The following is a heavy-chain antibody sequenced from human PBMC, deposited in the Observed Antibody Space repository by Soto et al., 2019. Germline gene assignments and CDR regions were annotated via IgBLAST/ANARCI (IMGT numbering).Heavy chain of an antibody. Sequence: SETLSLTCTVSGDSISSGDYSWSWIRQPPGKGLEWIGYISYGGSTYYNPSLKSRVTISVDTSKNQFSLKLSSVTAADTAVYYWARGAPDLYYYDSRQPYRFDFWGKGTLVTV. D-gene: IGHD3-22*01. CDR1: GDSISSGDYS. J-gene: IGHJ4*02. CDR2: ISYGGST. CDR3: ARGAPDLYYYDSRQPYRFDF. V-gene: IGHV4-30-4*01.